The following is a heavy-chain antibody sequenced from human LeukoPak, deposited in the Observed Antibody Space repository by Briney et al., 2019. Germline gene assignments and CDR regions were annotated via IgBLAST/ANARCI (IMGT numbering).Heavy chain of an antibody. Sequence: ASVKVSCKASGGTFSSYAISWVRQAPGQGLEWMGGIIPIFGTANYAQKFQGRVTITTDESTSTAYMELRSLRSEDTAVYYCAREYQTHTPYDSYMDVWGKGTTVTVSS. J-gene: IGHJ6*03. CDR1: GGTFSSYA. D-gene: IGHD2-2*01. CDR2: IIPIFGTA. CDR3: AREYQTHTPYDSYMDV. V-gene: IGHV1-69*05.